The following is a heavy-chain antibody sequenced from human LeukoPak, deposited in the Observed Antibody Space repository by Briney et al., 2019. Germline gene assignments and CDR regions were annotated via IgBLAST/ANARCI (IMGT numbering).Heavy chain of an antibody. CDR1: GYTFTSYE. D-gene: IGHD3-10*01. CDR3: ARGRGWPGSLYYYYYMDV. CDR2: MNPNSGNT. Sequence: EASVKVSCKASGYTFTSYEINWVRQATGQGLEWMGWMNPNSGNTGYAQKFQGRVTITRNTSISTAYMELSSLRSEDTAVYYCARGRGWPGSLYYYYYMDVWGKGTTVTVSS. V-gene: IGHV1-8*03. J-gene: IGHJ6*03.